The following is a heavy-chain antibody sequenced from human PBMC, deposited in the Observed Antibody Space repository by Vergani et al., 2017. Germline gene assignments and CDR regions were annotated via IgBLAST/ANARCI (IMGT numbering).Heavy chain of an antibody. CDR3: VYRKTECGTTGCFYPLYYYYYMDV. V-gene: IGHV2-5*04. D-gene: IGHD1-7*01. J-gene: IGHJ6*03. Sequence: QITLKESGPTLVKPTQTLTLTCTFSGFSLNTRGVSVAWIRQPPGKALDWLALIYWNDDQHYSPSLNNRVTITKDTSKNQVVLTMTNMSYVDTGTYYCVYRKTECGTTGCFYPLYYYYYMDVWGKGTTVTVSS. CDR1: GFSLNTRGVS. CDR2: IYWNDDQ.